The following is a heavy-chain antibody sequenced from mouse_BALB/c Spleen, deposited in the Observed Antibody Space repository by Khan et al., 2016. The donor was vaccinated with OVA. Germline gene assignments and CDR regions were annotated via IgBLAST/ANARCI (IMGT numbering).Heavy chain of an antibody. CDR3: ARRGPRWDFDY. CDR1: GYTFINYW. Sequence: QVQLKQSGAELAKPGASVKMSCKASGYTFINYWILWIKQRPGQGLEWIGYINPSTGYTEYNQNFKDNATLTADKSSSTAYMQLSSLTSEDSTVYYVARRGPRWDFDYWGQGTTLTVSS. J-gene: IGHJ2*01. CDR2: INPSTGYT. V-gene: IGHV1-7*01. D-gene: IGHD1-1*02.